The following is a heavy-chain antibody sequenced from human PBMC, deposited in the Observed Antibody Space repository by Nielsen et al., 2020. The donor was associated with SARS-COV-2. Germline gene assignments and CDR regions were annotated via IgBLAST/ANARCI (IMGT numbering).Heavy chain of an antibody. CDR2: IYHSGST. Sequence: SETLSLTCAVSGGSISSGGYSWSWIRQPPGKGLEWIGYIYHSGSTYYNLSLKSRVTISVDRSKNQFSLKLSSVTAADTAVYYCARDGGGDYLSVWGQGTTVTVSS. V-gene: IGHV4-30-2*01. J-gene: IGHJ6*02. CDR3: ARDGGGDYLSV. CDR1: GGSISSGGYS. D-gene: IGHD4-11*01.